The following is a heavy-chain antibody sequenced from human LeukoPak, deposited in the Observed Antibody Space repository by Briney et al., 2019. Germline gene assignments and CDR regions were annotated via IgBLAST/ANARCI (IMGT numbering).Heavy chain of an antibody. D-gene: IGHD5-24*01. V-gene: IGHV3-30*18. J-gene: IGHJ4*02. CDR1: GFTFSSYG. Sequence: GGSLRLSCAASGFTFSSYGMHWVRQAPGKGLEWVAVISYDGSNKYYADSVKGRYTISRDNSKNTLYLQMNRLRAQDTAVYYFAKELERNGYNLEYYFDYWGQGTLVTVSS. CDR3: AKELERNGYNLEYYFDY. CDR2: ISYDGSNK.